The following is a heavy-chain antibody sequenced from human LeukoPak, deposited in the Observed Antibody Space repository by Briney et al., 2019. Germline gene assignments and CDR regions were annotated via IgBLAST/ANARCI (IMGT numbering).Heavy chain of an antibody. J-gene: IGHJ4*02. V-gene: IGHV4-39*01. D-gene: IGHD4-17*01. CDR3: ARGRNGDLDS. Sequence: SETLSLTCTVSGASISTTSYYGVWIRQPPGKGLEWIGSIYYTGSTNYNPSLKSRVTLSVDTSTNEFSVRLSSVTAADTAVYYCARGRNGDLDSWGQGTLVTVSS. CDR1: GASISTTSYY. CDR2: IYYTGST.